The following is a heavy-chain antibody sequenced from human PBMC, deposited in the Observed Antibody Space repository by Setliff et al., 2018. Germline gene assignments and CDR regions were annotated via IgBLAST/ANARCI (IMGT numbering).Heavy chain of an antibody. V-gene: IGHV1-18*01. CDR3: ARGIYYFDIMGDP. CDR2: IRPHNGNT. D-gene: IGHD3-22*01. CDR1: GYTFTNYG. Sequence: ASVKVSCKASGYTFTNYGITWVRHAPRQGLEWMGWIRPHNGNTAYAQKFQDRVILTTDTSTTTVYMELRSLRSADTAVYYCARGIYYFDIMGDPWGQGTLVTVSS. J-gene: IGHJ5*02.